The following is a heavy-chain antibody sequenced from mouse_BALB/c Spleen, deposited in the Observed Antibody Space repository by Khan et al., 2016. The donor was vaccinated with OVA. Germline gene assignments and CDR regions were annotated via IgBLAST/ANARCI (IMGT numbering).Heavy chain of an antibody. J-gene: IGHJ2*01. CDR3: ARTARIKY. CDR1: GYSITSGYG. Sequence: EVQLQELGPGLVKPSQSLSLTCTVTGYSITSGYGWNWIRQFPGNKLEWMGYIRYSGSTNYNPSLKSRISITRDTSKNQFFLQLNSVTTEDTATXYCARTARIKYWGQGTTLTVSS. CDR2: IRYSGST. D-gene: IGHD1-2*01. V-gene: IGHV3-1*02.